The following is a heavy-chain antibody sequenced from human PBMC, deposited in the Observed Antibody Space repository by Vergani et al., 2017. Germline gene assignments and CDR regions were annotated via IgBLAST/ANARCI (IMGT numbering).Heavy chain of an antibody. D-gene: IGHD2-2*01. J-gene: IGHJ4*02. CDR1: GFTFRSYG. Sequence: VQLVESGGGVVQPGRSLRLSCAASGFTFRSYGMHWVRQAPGKGLEGVAVIWYDGSNKYYAHSVKGRFTISRDNSKNTLYLQMNSLRAEDTAVYYCARDLVGYCSSTSCPLLDYWGQGTLVTVSS. V-gene: IGHV3-33*01. CDR2: IWYDGSNK. CDR3: ARDLVGYCSSTSCPLLDY.